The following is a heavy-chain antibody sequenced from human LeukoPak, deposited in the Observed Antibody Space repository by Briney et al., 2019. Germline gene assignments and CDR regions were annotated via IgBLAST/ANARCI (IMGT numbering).Heavy chain of an antibody. V-gene: IGHV3-30*14. Sequence: GRSLRLSCAASGFTFSSYAMHWVRQAPGKGLEWVAVISYDGSNKYYADSVKGRFTISRDNSKNTLYLQMNSLRAEDTAVYYCARGKIRYRAPWGQGTLVTVSS. CDR1: GFTFSSYA. J-gene: IGHJ5*02. CDR2: ISYDGSNK. CDR3: ARGKIRYRAP. D-gene: IGHD3-9*01.